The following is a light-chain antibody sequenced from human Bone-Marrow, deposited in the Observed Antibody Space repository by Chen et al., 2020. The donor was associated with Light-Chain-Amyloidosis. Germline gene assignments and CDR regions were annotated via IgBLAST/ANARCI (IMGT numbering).Light chain of an antibody. J-gene: IGLJ2*01. Sequence: SYELSQPPSFSVSPGQTARLTCSGDDLPTKYAYWYQQKPGQAPVLVIHRDTERPSGISERFSGSSSGTTATLTISGVQAEDEADYHCQSADSSGTYEVIFGGGTKLTVL. CDR2: RDT. CDR3: QSADSSGTYEVI. V-gene: IGLV3-25*03. CDR1: DLPTKY.